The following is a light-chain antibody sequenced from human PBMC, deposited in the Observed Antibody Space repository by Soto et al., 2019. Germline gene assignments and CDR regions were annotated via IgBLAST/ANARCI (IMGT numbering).Light chain of an antibody. V-gene: IGKV3-15*01. CDR1: QNAHIN. CDR2: GVS. Sequence: TVMTQSPDTLSVSPGDTATLSCRSSQNAHINLAWYQQKPGQAPTLLIYGVSARAPGVPARFSGTGSGSEFTLTIRNLQSEDFGVYYCRQYETWPRTFGQGTKVAIQ. J-gene: IGKJ2*01. CDR3: RQYETWPRT.